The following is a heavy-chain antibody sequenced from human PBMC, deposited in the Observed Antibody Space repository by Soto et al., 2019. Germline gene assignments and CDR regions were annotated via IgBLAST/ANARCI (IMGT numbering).Heavy chain of an antibody. CDR2: IIPIFGTA. Sequence: QVQLVQSGAEVKKPGSSVKVSCKASGGTFSSYAISWVRQAPGQGLEWMGGIIPIFGTANYAQKFQGRVTITADESTSTAYMELSSLRSEDTAVYYCAREGGSTIFGVVISGMDVWGQGTTVTVAS. CDR3: AREGGSTIFGVVISGMDV. D-gene: IGHD3-3*01. CDR1: GGTFSSYA. V-gene: IGHV1-69*01. J-gene: IGHJ6*02.